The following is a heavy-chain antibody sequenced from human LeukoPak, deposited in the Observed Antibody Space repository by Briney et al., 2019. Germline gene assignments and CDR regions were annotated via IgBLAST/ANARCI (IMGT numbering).Heavy chain of an antibody. J-gene: IGHJ4*02. CDR2: IRSRAYGGTT. V-gene: IGHV3-49*03. D-gene: IGHD3-22*01. CDR3: TRDSSYYYDSSGSDYFDY. Sequence: PGRSLRLSCTASGFTFGDYALSWFRQAPGKGLEWVGFIRSRAYGGTTEYAASVEGRFTISRDDSKSIAYLQTNSLKTEDTAVYYCTRDSSYYYDSSGSDYFDYWGQGTLVTVSS. CDR1: GFTFGDYA.